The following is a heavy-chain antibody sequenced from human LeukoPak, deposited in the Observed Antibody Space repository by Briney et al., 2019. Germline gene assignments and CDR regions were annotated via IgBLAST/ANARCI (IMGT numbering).Heavy chain of an antibody. Sequence: ASVKVSCKASGYTFTSYGISWVRQAPGQGLEWMGWISAYNGNTNYAQKLQGRVTMTTDASTSTAYMELRSLRSDDTAVYYCAKDPIHDIVVVPAASFDYWGQGTLVTVSS. CDR3: AKDPIHDIVVVPAASFDY. CDR1: GYTFTSYG. V-gene: IGHV1-18*04. CDR2: ISAYNGNT. D-gene: IGHD2-2*01. J-gene: IGHJ4*02.